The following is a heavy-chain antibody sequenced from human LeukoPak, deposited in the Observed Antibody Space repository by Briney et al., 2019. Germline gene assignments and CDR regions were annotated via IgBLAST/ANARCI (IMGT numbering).Heavy chain of an antibody. D-gene: IGHD4-23*01. CDR2: LSGSGAST. CDR1: GFTFSSYA. CDR3: AKRSDYGGNWNYFDY. V-gene: IGHV3-23*01. J-gene: IGHJ4*02. Sequence: GGSLRLSCAASGFTFSSYAMTWVRQAPGKGLEWVSGLSGSGASTYYADSVKGRFTISRDNSKNTLYLQMNSLRAEDTAVYYCAKRSDYGGNWNYFDYWGQGTPVTVSS.